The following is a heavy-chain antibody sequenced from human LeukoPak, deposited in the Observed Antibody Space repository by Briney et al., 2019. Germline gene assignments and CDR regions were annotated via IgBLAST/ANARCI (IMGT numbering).Heavy chain of an antibody. CDR1: GFTFGNFC. J-gene: IGHJ4*02. CDR2: MKGDGSHI. D-gene: IGHD2-8*02. V-gene: IGHV3-7*01. CDR3: ARLFGGVTTFAY. Sequence: GGSLRLSCAASGFTFGNFCVSWVRQAPGRGLQWVASMKGDGSHIYYVDSVKGRFTISRDKARNSLYLQTNSLRAEDTGVYYCARLFGGVTTFAYWAKGALVTVS.